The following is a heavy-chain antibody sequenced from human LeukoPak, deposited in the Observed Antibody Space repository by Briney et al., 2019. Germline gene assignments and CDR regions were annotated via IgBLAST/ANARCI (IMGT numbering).Heavy chain of an antibody. CDR2: MNPNSGNT. D-gene: IGHD3-10*01. V-gene: IGHV1-8*01. J-gene: IGHJ4*02. CDR1: GNTFTSYD. CDR3: ARIKLWFGEVRDD. Sequence: GSVKVSCKASGNTFTSYDINWVRQATGQGLEWMGWMNPNSGNTGHAQKFQGRVAMTRNTSISTAYMELSSLRSEDTAVYYCARIKLWFGEVRDDWGQGTLVTVSS.